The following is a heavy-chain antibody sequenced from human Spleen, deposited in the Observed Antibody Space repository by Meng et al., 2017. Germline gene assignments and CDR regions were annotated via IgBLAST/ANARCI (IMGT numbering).Heavy chain of an antibody. J-gene: IGHJ4*02. CDR2: INHSGST. V-gene: IGHV4-34*01. CDR1: GGSFSDYY. D-gene: IGHD4-11*01. Sequence: QVQLQESRPGLVKPSETLSLTCVVSGGSFSDYYWSWIRQPPGKGLEWIGEINHSGSTNYNPSLESRATISVDTSQNNLSLKLSSVTAADSAVYYCARGPTTMAHDFDYWGQGTLVTVSS. CDR3: ARGPTTMAHDFDY.